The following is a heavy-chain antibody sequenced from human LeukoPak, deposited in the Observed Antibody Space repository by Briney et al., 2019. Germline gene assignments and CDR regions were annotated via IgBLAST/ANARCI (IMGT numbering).Heavy chain of an antibody. Sequence: GGSLRLSCAASGFTFSSYAMSWVRQAPGKGLEWVSGISGSGGSTYYADSVKGRFTISRDNSKNTLSVQMNSLRAEDTAVYYCAKDSYGGNSGLFGCFDPWGQGTLVTVSS. V-gene: IGHV3-23*01. CDR3: AKDSYGGNSGLFGCFDP. D-gene: IGHD4-23*01. J-gene: IGHJ5*02. CDR2: ISGSGGST. CDR1: GFTFSSYA.